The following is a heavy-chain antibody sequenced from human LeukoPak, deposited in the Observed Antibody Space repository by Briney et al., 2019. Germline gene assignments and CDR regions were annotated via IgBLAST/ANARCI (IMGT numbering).Heavy chain of an antibody. J-gene: IGHJ4*02. CDR2: IIPILGIA. D-gene: IGHD1-20*01. CDR1: GGTFSSYA. V-gene: IGHV1-69*04. CDR3: ARDLTGTADY. Sequence: SVKVSCKASGGTFSSYAISWVRQAPGQGLEWTGRIIPILGIANYAQKFQGRVTITADKSTSTAYMELSSLRSEDTAVYYCARDLTGTADYWGQGTLVTVSS.